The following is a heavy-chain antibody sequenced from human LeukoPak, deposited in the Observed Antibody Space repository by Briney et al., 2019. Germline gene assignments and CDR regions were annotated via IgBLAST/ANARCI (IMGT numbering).Heavy chain of an antibody. D-gene: IGHD2-2*01. V-gene: IGHV1-18*01. CDR3: AIHGLGYCSSTSCYHY. J-gene: IGHJ4*02. CDR1: GYTFTSYG. Sequence: ASVKVSCKASGYTFTSYGISWVRQAPGQGLEWMGWISAYNGNTNYAQQLQGRVTMTTDTSTSTAYMGLRSPRSDDTAVYYCAIHGLGYCSSTSCYHYWGQGTLVTASS. CDR2: ISAYNGNT.